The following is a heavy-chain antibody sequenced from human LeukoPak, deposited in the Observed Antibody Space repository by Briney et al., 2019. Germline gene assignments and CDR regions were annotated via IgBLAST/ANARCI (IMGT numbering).Heavy chain of an antibody. V-gene: IGHV4-59*08. CDR1: GGSISSSY. D-gene: IGHD6-19*01. J-gene: IGHJ4*02. CDR3: ATWGIAVAGTFDY. CDR2: IYYSGST. Sequence: SETLSLTCTVSGGSISSSYWSWIRQPPGKGLEWIGYIYYSGSTNNNPSFKSRVAISVDTSKNQFSLKLSSVTATDTAVYYCATWGIAVAGTFDYWGQGTLVTVST.